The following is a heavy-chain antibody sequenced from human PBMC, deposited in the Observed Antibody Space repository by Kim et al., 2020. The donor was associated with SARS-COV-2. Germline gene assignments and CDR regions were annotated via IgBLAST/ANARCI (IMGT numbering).Heavy chain of an antibody. V-gene: IGHV4-39*02. CDR3: AREVVTSILKFDS. CDR2: MSSSGTT. CDR1: GGSLSSSNYY. J-gene: IGHJ4*02. Sequence: SETLSLTCSVSGGSLSSSNYYWAWIRQPPGKGLDWVGSMSSSGTTYYNPSLQSRVAISVDTSKKQFFLRLRSVTAADTAVYYCAREVVTSILKFDSWGRGTLVTASS. D-gene: IGHD2-21*02.